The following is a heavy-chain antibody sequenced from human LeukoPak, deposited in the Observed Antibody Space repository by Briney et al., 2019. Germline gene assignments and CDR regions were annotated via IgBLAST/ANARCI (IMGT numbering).Heavy chain of an antibody. J-gene: IGHJ4*02. CDR2: ISSSGSTI. CDR1: GFTFTTYW. D-gene: IGHD3-10*01. Sequence: GGSLRLSCAASGFTFTTYWMGWVRQAPGKGLEWVSYISSSGSTIYYADSVKGRFTISRDNAKNSLYLQMNSLRAEDTAVYYCARTSALYYYLDYWGQGTLVTVSS. CDR3: ARTSALYYYLDY. V-gene: IGHV3-48*04.